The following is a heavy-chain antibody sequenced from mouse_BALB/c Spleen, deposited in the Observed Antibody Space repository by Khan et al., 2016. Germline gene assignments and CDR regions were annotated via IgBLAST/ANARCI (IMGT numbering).Heavy chain of an antibody. V-gene: IGHV2-2*02. Sequence: QVQLQQSGPGLVQPSQSLSITCTVSGFSLTSYGVHWVRQSPGKGLEWLGVIWSGGSTDYNAAFISRLSISKDNSKSQVFFKMNSLQANDIAIYYCARNMITTWFAYWGQGTLVTVSA. D-gene: IGHD2-4*01. CDR3: ARNMITTWFAY. CDR1: GFSLTSYG. CDR2: IWSGGST. J-gene: IGHJ3*01.